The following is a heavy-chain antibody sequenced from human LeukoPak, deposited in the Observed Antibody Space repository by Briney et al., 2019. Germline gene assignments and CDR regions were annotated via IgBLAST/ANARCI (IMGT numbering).Heavy chain of an antibody. D-gene: IGHD3-22*01. J-gene: IGHJ4*02. CDR1: GGSISSGSCY. V-gene: IGHV4-61*02. CDR3: ASRDSSGYYDY. CDR2: IYTSGST. Sequence: SETLSLTCTVSGGSISSGSCYWSWIRPPAGKGLEWIGRIYTSGSTNYNPSLKSRVTISVDTSKNQFSLKLSSVTAADTAVYYCASRDSSGYYDYWGQGTLGTVSS.